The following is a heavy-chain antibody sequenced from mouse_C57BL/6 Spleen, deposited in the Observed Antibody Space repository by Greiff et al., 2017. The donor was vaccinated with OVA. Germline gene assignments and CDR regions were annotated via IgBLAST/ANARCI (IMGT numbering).Heavy chain of an antibody. D-gene: IGHD1-1*01. V-gene: IGHV1-61*01. Sequence: QVQLKQPGAELVRPGSSVKLSCKASGYTFTSYWMDWVKQRPGQGLEWIGNIYPSDSETHYNQKFKDKATLTVDKSSSTAYMQLSSLTSEDSAVYYCARSYYGSSYPYYAMDYWGQGTSVTVSS. J-gene: IGHJ4*01. CDR1: GYTFTSYW. CDR2: IYPSDSET. CDR3: ARSYYGSSYPYYAMDY.